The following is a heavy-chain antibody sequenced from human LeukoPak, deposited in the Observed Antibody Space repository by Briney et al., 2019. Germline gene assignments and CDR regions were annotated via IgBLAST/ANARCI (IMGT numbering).Heavy chain of an antibody. J-gene: IGHJ6*02. D-gene: IGHD2-15*01. V-gene: IGHV5-51*01. Sequence: GESLKISCKGSGYSFTDYWIGWVRQMPGEGLEWMGIIFPGDFELKYSPSFQGQVIISVDKSIDTAYLQWSCLQASDTAMYYCARHGLEGCRGGMCYRSFHYYGMDVWGQGTTVTVSS. CDR2: IFPGDFEL. CDR1: GYSFTDYW. CDR3: ARHGLEGCRGGMCYRSFHYYGMDV.